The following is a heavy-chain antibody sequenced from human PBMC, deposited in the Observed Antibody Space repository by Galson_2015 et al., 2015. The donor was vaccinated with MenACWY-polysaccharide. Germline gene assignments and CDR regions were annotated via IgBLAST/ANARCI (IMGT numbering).Heavy chain of an antibody. J-gene: IGHJ4*02. V-gene: IGHV3-48*03. D-gene: IGHD2-21*02. Sequence: SLRLSCAASGFTFSSYELSWVRQVPGKGLAWVSYISTRGSDIYYADSVKGRFTVPRDNAKSSLSLQMNSLRAEDTAVYFCVRCPLYGGDTPHFWGQGTLVTVSS. CDR3: VRCPLYGGDTPHF. CDR1: GFTFSSYE. CDR2: ISTRGSDI.